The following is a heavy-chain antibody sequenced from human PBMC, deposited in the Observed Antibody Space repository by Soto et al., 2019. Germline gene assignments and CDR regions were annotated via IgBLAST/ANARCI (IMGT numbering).Heavy chain of an antibody. V-gene: IGHV1-18*01. D-gene: IGHD3-16*02. CDR2: ISAYNGNT. CDR1: GYTFTSYG. Sequence: QVPLVQSGAEVKKPGASVKVSCKASGYTFTSYGISWVRQAPGQGLEWMGWISAYNGNTNYAQKLQGRVTMTTDTSTSTAYMELSSLRSDDTAVYYCARAPMYDYIWGSYRYTHDYWGQGTLVTVSS. CDR3: ARAPMYDYIWGSYRYTHDY. J-gene: IGHJ4*02.